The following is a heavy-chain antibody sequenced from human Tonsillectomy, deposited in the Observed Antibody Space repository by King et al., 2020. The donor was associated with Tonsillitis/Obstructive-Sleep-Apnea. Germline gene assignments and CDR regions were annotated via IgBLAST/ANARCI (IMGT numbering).Heavy chain of an antibody. D-gene: IGHD6-19*01. V-gene: IGHV1-18*01. CDR1: GYTFSSYG. CDR2: ISGFSGDT. CDR3: ARARGVAGKFWFDP. Sequence: FQLVQSGAEVKKPGASVKVSCKASGYTFSSYGISWVRQAPGQGLEWMGWISGFSGDTNYAQKFQGRVTMTRDTSTSTAYMELRSLRSDDTAVYYCARARGVAGKFWFDPWGQGTLVTVSS. J-gene: IGHJ5*02.